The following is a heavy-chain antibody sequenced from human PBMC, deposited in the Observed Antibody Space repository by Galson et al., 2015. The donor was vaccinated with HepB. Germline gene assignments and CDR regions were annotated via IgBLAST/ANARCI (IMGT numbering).Heavy chain of an antibody. CDR3: ARVDAKSSHIVVVPKNNYYHYYMDV. CDR1: GGSISSSNW. Sequence: LSLTCAVSGGSISSSNWWSWVRQPPGKGLEWIGEIYHSGSTNYNPSLKSRVTISVDKSKNQFSLKLSSVTAADTAVYYCARVDAKSSHIVVVPKNNYYHYYMDVWGKGTTVTVSS. J-gene: IGHJ6*03. V-gene: IGHV4-4*02. CDR2: IYHSGST. D-gene: IGHD2-2*01.